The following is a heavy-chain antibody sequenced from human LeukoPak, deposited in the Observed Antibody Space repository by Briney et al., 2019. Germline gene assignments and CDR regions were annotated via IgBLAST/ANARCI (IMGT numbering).Heavy chain of an antibody. J-gene: IGHJ3*02. Sequence: SQTLSLTCTVSGGSISSGGYYWSWIRQHPGKGLEWIVYIYYSGGTNYNPSLKRRVTISVDTSKNQFSLTLSSVTAAHTAVYYCARGARRQQLVPYDAFDIWGQGTMLTASS. V-gene: IGHV4-31*03. CDR3: ARGARRQQLVPYDAFDI. CDR2: IYYSGGT. D-gene: IGHD6-13*01. CDR1: GGSISSGGYY.